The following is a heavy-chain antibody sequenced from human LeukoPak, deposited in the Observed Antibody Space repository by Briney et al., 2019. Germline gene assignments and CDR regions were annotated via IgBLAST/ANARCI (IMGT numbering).Heavy chain of an antibody. D-gene: IGHD6-13*01. V-gene: IGHV4-39*01. J-gene: IGHJ6*02. Sequence: PSETLSLTCTVSGGSISSSSYYWGWIRQPPGKGLEWIGRNYYSGSTYHNPSLKSPVTISVDTTKSQFSLKLSSVNAADTAVYYCARHMTDSSGWYLNSRFYYSGMDVWGQGTTVTVSS. CDR3: ARHMTDSSGWYLNSRFYYSGMDV. CDR1: GGSISSSSYY. CDR2: NYYSGST.